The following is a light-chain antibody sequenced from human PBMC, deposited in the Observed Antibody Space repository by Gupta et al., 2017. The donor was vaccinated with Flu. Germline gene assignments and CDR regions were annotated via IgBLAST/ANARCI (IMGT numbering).Light chain of an antibody. CDR1: ELGDIY. Sequence: SFVLPQPPSVSVAPGQTATITCPGTGNELGDIYVSWYQQKPGRYPVLVIYQDIQRPPWGPERCSGSNTGGTATLSISETQDMDEDDYYCQAWYSGTCGFGGGTKLTVL. V-gene: IGLV3-1*01. J-gene: IGLJ2*01. CDR3: QAWYSGTCG. CDR2: QDI.